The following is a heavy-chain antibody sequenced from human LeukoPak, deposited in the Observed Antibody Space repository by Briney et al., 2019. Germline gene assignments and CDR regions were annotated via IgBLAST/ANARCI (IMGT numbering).Heavy chain of an antibody. J-gene: IGHJ5*02. D-gene: IGHD4-17*01. CDR2: IIASGSST. Sequence: GGSLRLSCAASGFTFRNYAMSWVRQAPGQGLEWVSSIIASGSSTYSADSVKGRFTIYRDNSKNTVSLQMNSLRAEDTARYYCATNYGDYVNWFDPWGQGTRVTVSS. V-gene: IGHV3-23*01. CDR3: ATNYGDYVNWFDP. CDR1: GFTFRNYA.